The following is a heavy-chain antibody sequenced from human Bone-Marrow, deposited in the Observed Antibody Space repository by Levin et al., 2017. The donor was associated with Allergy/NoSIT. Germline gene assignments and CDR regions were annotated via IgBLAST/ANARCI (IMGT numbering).Heavy chain of an antibody. CDR3: ASDYGDYSLDY. V-gene: IGHV1-24*01. CDR2: FDPKDGVT. D-gene: IGHD4-17*01. J-gene: IGHJ4*02. CDR1: GYTLTKLS. Sequence: ASVKVSCKVSGYTLTKLSMHWVRQAPGKGLEWMGGFDPKDGVTVYAQKFQGRVTMTEDTSSDTAYMELSGLRSEDTAVYLCASDYGDYSLDYWGQGTPVTVSS.